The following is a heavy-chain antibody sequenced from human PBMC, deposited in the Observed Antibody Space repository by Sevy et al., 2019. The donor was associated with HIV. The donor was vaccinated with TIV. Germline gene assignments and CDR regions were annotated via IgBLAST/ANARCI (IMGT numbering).Heavy chain of an antibody. CDR3: ARGGYYYDSSGYWDWYFDL. J-gene: IGHJ2*01. V-gene: IGHV4-59*01. D-gene: IGHD3-22*01. CDR2: IYYSGST. CDR1: GGSISSYY. Sequence: SETLSLTCTVSGGSISSYYWSWIRQPPGKGVEWIGYIYYSGSTNYNPSLKSRVTISVDTSKNQFSLKLSSVTAADTAVYYCARGGYYYDSSGYWDWYFDLWGRGTLVTVSS.